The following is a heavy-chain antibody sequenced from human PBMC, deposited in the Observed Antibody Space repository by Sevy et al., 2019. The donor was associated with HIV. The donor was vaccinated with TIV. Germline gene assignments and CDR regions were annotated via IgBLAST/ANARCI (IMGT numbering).Heavy chain of an antibody. J-gene: IGHJ4*02. CDR3: ARDSTTRPRVLDY. CDR1: GGSISSYF. Sequence: SETLSLTCSVSGGSISSYFWTWVRQSPGKGLEWIGNIYFTGNTDYSPSLTSRVTLSLDTSKSQFSLTLKSVTAADTCIYFCARDSTTRPRVLDYWGQGTLVTVSS. V-gene: IGHV4-59*01. D-gene: IGHD1-1*01. CDR2: IYFTGNT.